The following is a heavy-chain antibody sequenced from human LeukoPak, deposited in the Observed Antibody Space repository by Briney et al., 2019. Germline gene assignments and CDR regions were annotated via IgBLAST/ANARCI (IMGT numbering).Heavy chain of an antibody. CDR1: GFTFSIYW. V-gene: IGHV3-7*05. Sequence: PGVSLRLSCATYGFTFSIYWMSWVRQAPGKGLEWVANIKQDGTDKYYVDSVKGRFTISRDDAKTSLYLQMNSLRAEDTAVYYCARETFMDVWGQGTTVTVSS. J-gene: IGHJ6*02. D-gene: IGHD2/OR15-2a*01. CDR3: ARETFMDV. CDR2: IKQDGTDK.